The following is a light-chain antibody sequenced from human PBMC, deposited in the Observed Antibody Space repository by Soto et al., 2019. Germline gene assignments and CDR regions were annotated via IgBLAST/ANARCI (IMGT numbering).Light chain of an antibody. V-gene: IGLV2-23*01. Sequence: QSALTQPASVSGSPGQSITISCTGTSSDVGSYNLVSWYQQHPGKAPKLMIYEGSKRPSGVSNRFSGSKSGNTASLTISGLQAEYEADYYCCSYAGSSTLVFGGGTTVTVL. CDR2: EGS. CDR3: CSYAGSSTLV. CDR1: SSDVGSYNL. J-gene: IGLJ2*01.